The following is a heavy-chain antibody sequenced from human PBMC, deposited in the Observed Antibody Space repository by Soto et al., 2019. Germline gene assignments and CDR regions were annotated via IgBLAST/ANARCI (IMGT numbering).Heavy chain of an antibody. CDR1: GFTFSSYE. V-gene: IGHV3-48*03. Sequence: EVQLEESGGGLVQPGGSLRLSCAASGFTFSSYEMNWVRQVPGKGLQWVSYIGTSETIRYYADSVKGRFTISRDNAKNSLYLKMNSLRAEDTAIYYCARETLTLFGGVRDNVYYGMDVWGPGTTVTVSS. D-gene: IGHD3-3*01. CDR2: IGTSETIR. J-gene: IGHJ6*02. CDR3: ARETLTLFGGVRDNVYYGMDV.